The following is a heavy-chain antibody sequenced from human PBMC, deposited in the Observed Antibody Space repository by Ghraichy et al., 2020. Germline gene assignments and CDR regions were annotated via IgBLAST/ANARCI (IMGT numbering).Heavy chain of an antibody. Sequence: SETLSLTCTVSGGSISSSRYYWGWIRQPPGKGLEWIGSVYYSGSTYYNPSLKGRVTISLDTSKNQFSLKLSSVTAADTAVYYCAGDGDWIQLWLKGYFDYWGQGSLVTVSS. D-gene: IGHD5-18*01. J-gene: IGHJ4*02. V-gene: IGHV4-39*07. CDR1: GGSISSSRYY. CDR2: VYYSGST. CDR3: AGDGDWIQLWLKGYFDY.